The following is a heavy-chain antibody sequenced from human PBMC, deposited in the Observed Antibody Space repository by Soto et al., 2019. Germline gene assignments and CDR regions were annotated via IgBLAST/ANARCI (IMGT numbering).Heavy chain of an antibody. CDR1: GGSISSSSYY. V-gene: IGHV4-39*01. J-gene: IGHJ4*02. CDR2: IYYSGST. CDR3: GVQDYGGKGYYFEN. D-gene: IGHD4-17*01. Sequence: SETLSLTCTVSGGSISSSSYYWGWIRQPPGKRLEWIGSIYYSGSTYYHPSLKSRVTISIDTSKSQFSLKLNSVTAADTAVYYCGVQDYGGKGYYFENWGQGTLVTVSS.